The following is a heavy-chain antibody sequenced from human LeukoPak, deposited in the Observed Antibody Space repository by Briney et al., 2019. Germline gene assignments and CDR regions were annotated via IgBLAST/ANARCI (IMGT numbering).Heavy chain of an antibody. CDR3: ARGTVDTAMASPFDY. V-gene: IGHV4-39*07. Sequence: SETLSLTCIVSGASIRSSTYYWGWIRQSPGKGLEWIASVHHSGSTYDNPSLKSRVPISVDTSKNQFSLKLSSVTAADTAVYYCARGTVDTAMASPFDYWGQGTLVTVSS. CDR2: VHHSGST. CDR1: GASIRSSTYY. D-gene: IGHD5-18*01. J-gene: IGHJ4*02.